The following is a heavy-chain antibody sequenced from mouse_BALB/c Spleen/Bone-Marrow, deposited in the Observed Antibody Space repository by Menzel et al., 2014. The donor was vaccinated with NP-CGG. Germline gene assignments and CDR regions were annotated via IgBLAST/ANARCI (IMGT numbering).Heavy chain of an antibody. D-gene: IGHD2-1*01. V-gene: IGHV3-8*02. CDR2: ISNSGST. CDR3: ARYYGKTYFDY. CDR1: GDSITSGY. J-gene: IGHJ2*01. Sequence: EVQVVESGLSLVQPSQTLFLSCSVTGDSITSGYWNWIRKFPGNKLEYMGYISNSGSTYYTPSLKSRISIIRDTSKNQYYLQLNSVTTEDTATYDCARYYGKTYFDYWGQGTTLTVSS.